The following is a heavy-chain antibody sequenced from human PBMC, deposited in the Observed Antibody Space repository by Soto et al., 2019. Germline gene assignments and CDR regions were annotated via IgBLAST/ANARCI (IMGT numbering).Heavy chain of an antibody. V-gene: IGHV3-33*01. Sequence: GGSLRLSCAASGFTFSSYGMHWVRQAPGKGLEWVAVIWYDGSNKYYADSVKGRFTISRDNSKNTLYLQMNSLRAEDTAVYYCASTTYAAITNPDYYDSSGYPESDAFDIWGQGTMVTVSS. CDR1: GFTFSSYG. CDR3: ASTTYAAITNPDYYDSSGYPESDAFDI. D-gene: IGHD3-22*01. CDR2: IWYDGSNK. J-gene: IGHJ3*02.